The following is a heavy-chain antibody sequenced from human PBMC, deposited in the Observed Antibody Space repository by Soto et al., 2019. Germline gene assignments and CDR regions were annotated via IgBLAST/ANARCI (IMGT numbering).Heavy chain of an antibody. CDR1: GFTFSSYG. CDR3: AKIYSSGYYSGPSFDY. CDR2: ISYDGSNK. D-gene: IGHD3-22*01. Sequence: VQLVESGGGVVQPGRSLRLSCAASGFTFSSYGMHWVRQAPGKGLEWVAVISYDGSNKYYADSVKGRFTISRDNSKNTLYLQMNSLRAEDTAVYYCAKIYSSGYYSGPSFDYWGQGTLVTVSS. J-gene: IGHJ4*02. V-gene: IGHV3-30*18.